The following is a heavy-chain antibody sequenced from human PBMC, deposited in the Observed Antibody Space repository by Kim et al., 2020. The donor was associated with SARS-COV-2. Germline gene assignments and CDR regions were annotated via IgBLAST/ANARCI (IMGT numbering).Heavy chain of an antibody. J-gene: IGHJ4*02. Sequence: NYAQKFQGRVTITADESTSTAYMELSSLRSEDTAVYYCAREGRVSYYFDYWGQGTLVTVSS. CDR3: AREGRVSYYFDY. V-gene: IGHV1-69*01.